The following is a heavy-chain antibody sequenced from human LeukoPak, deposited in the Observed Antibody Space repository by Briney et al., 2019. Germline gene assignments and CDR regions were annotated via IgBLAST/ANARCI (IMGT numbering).Heavy chain of an antibody. J-gene: IGHJ4*02. D-gene: IGHD2/OR15-2a*01. V-gene: IGHV1-2*02. CDR2: INPNSGGT. Sequence: ASVKVSCKASGYTFTGYYMHWVRQAPGQGLKWMGWINPNSGGTNYAQKFQGRVTMTRDTSISTAYMELSRLRSDDTAVYYCARDLPLRGLLTYFDYWGQGTLVTVSS. CDR1: GYTFTGYY. CDR3: ARDLPLRGLLTYFDY.